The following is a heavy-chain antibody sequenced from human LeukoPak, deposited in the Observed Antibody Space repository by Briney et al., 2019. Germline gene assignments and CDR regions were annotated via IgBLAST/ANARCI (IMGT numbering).Heavy chain of an antibody. V-gene: IGHV3-21*01. CDR3: ARDRFDILTGSDAFDI. CDR2: ISSSSSYI. CDR1: GFIFSNYA. J-gene: IGHJ3*02. D-gene: IGHD3-9*01. Sequence: GGSLRLSCAASGFIFSNYAMSWVRQAPGKGLEWVSPISSSSSYIYYADSVKGRFTISRDNAKNSLYLQMNSLRAEDTAVYYCARDRFDILTGSDAFDIWGQGTMVTVSS.